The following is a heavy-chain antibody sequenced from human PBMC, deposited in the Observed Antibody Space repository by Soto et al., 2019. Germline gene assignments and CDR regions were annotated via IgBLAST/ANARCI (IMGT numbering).Heavy chain of an antibody. Sequence: GGSLRLSCAASGFTFSSYGMHWVRQAPGKGLEWVAVISYDGSNKYYADSVKGRFTISRDNSKNTLYLQMNSLRAEDTAVYYCAKDGHSSSYYYYYGMDVWGQGTTVTVSS. V-gene: IGHV3-30*18. J-gene: IGHJ6*02. CDR2: ISYDGSNK. D-gene: IGHD6-6*01. CDR1: GFTFSSYG. CDR3: AKDGHSSSYYYYYGMDV.